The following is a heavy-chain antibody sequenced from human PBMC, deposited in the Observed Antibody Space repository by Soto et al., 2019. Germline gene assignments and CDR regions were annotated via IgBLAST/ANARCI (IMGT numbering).Heavy chain of an antibody. V-gene: IGHV4-4*02. CDR1: GDSMNTNNW. CDR2: IHHNGDT. D-gene: IGHD2-2*01. J-gene: IGHJ4*02. CDR3: ARTRQSCSSSRCHDVYFDY. Sequence: SETLSLTCAVFGDSMNTNNWWSWVRQTPGKGLEWIGEIHHNGDTTYSPSLKSRVTMSLDKSKYQFSLRLTSVTAADTAVYYCARTRQSCSSSRCHDVYFDYWGPRTLVPVST.